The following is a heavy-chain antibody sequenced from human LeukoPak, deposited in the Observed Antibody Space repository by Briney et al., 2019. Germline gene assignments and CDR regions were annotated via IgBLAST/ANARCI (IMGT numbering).Heavy chain of an antibody. CDR2: IKEDGSEK. J-gene: IGHJ4*02. V-gene: IGHV3-7*01. Sequence: GGSLRLSCAASGFTFSNYWMSWVRQAPGKGLECVANIKEDGSEKYYVDSVKGRFTISRDNAKNSLYLQMNSLRAEDTAVYYCAKDKGITGYFDYWGQGTLVTVSS. CDR3: AKDKGITGYFDY. CDR1: GFTFSNYW. D-gene: IGHD1-20*01.